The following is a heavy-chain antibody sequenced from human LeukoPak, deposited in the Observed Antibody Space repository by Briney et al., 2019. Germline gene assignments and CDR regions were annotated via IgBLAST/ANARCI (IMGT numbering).Heavy chain of an antibody. CDR1: GFTFSDYG. Sequence: PGGSLSLSCAASGFTFSDYGMNWVRVAPGKGPEWVSRISSGAVYMDYRDSVKGRFTISRDNSRSLLYLQVDSLRVEDTAIYYCARGQGYCSSTRCSPGYYMDVWGTGTTVTV. CDR3: ARGQGYCSSTRCSPGYYMDV. CDR2: ISSGAVYM. D-gene: IGHD2-2*01. J-gene: IGHJ6*03. V-gene: IGHV3-21*06.